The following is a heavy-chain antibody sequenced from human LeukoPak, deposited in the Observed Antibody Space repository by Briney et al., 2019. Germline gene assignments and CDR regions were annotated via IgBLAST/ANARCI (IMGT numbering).Heavy chain of an antibody. V-gene: IGHV1-69*02. CDR1: GGTFSSYT. Sequence: GSSVKVSCKASGGTFSSYTISWVRQAPAQGLEWMGRIIPILGIANYAQQFHGRVTITADKSTSTAYMELSSLRSEDTAVDYCARAEGELVWWYWGQGTLVTVSS. J-gene: IGHJ4*02. D-gene: IGHD1-26*01. CDR3: ARAEGELVWWY. CDR2: IIPILGIA.